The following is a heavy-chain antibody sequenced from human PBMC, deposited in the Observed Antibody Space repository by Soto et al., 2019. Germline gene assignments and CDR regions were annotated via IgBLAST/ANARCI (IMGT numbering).Heavy chain of an antibody. D-gene: IGHD2-21*02. CDR1: GGTAASSHW. CDR2: VYHTGDT. J-gene: IGHJ5*02. V-gene: IGHV4-4*02. CDR3: AREIVTAGGNNYFDP. Sequence: SETLSLTCGVSGGTAASSHWWSWVRQSPGGGLEWIGNVYHTGDTNFNPSLQSRVTISVDKSNNQFSLRLNSLTAADTAVYFCAREIVTAGGNNYFDPWGPGTLVTVSS.